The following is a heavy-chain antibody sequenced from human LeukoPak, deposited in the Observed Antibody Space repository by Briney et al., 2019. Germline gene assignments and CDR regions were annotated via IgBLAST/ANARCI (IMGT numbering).Heavy chain of an antibody. V-gene: IGHV3-23*01. D-gene: IGHD3-16*02. CDR3: AKRAKNYDYVWGSYPLGY. J-gene: IGHJ4*02. Sequence: PGGSLRLSCAASGFTFSSYAMSWVRQAPGKGLEWVSAISGSGGSTYYADSVKGRFTNSRDNSKNTLYLQMNSLRAEDTAVYYCAKRAKNYDYVWGSYPLGYWGQGTLVTVSS. CDR2: ISGSGGST. CDR1: GFTFSSYA.